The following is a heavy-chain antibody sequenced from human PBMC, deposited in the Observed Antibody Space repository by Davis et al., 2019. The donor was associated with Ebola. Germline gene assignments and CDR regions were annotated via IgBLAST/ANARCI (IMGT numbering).Heavy chain of an antibody. Sequence: SETLSLTCPVSGGSISSTYYYWGWIRQPPGKGLEWIGSINYSGHTYFNPSLKSRVTISVDTSKNQFSLKLSPMIAADTAVYFCARIRAVAAIIDYWGQGTLITVSS. D-gene: IGHD6-19*01. V-gene: IGHV4-39*07. CDR2: INYSGHT. J-gene: IGHJ4*02. CDR3: ARIRAVAAIIDY. CDR1: GGSISSTYYY.